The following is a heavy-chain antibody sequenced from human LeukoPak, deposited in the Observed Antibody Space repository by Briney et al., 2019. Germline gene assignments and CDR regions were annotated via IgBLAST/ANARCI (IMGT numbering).Heavy chain of an antibody. J-gene: IGHJ3*02. CDR3: ARDLPLAYCGGDCYPHKAFDI. CDR1: GFTFSSYS. D-gene: IGHD2-21*02. V-gene: IGHV3-48*04. CDR2: IISSSSTI. Sequence: HAGGSLRLSCAASGFTFSSYSMNWVRQAPGKGLEWVSYIISSSSTIYYADSGKGRFTISRDNAKNSLYLQMNSLRAEDTAVYYCARDLPLAYCGGDCYPHKAFDIWGQGTMVTVSS.